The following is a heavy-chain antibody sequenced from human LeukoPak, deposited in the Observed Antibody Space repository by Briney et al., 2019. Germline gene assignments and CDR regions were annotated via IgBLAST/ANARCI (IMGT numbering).Heavy chain of an antibody. CDR1: GGSISSGGYS. Sequence: PSQTLSLTCAVSGGSISSGGYSWSWIRQPPGKGLEWIGYIYHSGSTYYNPSLKSRVTISVDRSKNQFSLKLSSVTAADTAVYYCARAPFWSGLNWYFDLWGRGTLVTVSS. CDR2: IYHSGST. J-gene: IGHJ2*01. CDR3: ARAPFWSGLNWYFDL. V-gene: IGHV4-30-2*01. D-gene: IGHD3-3*01.